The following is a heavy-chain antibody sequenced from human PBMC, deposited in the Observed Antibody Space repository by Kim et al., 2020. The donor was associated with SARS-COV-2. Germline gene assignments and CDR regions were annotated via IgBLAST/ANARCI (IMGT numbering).Heavy chain of an antibody. J-gene: IGHJ4*02. Sequence: LTSRVTISVDTSKNQCSLKLSSVTAADTAVYYCARISSNFWSGYYYFDYWGQGTLVTVSS. D-gene: IGHD3-3*01. CDR3: ARISSNFWSGYYYFDY. V-gene: IGHV4-34*01.